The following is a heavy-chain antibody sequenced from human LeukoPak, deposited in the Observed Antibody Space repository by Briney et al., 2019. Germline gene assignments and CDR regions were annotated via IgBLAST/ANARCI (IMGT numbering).Heavy chain of an antibody. Sequence: QPGGSLRLSCAASGFTFSSYAMHWVRQAPGKGLEWVAVISYDGSNKYYADSVKGRFTISRDNSKNTLYLQMNSLRAEDTAVYYCARSGNDYYDSSGYYSGVGVYWGQGNLVTVSS. D-gene: IGHD3-22*01. CDR1: GFTFSSYA. J-gene: IGHJ4*02. CDR3: ARSGNDYYDSSGYYSGVGVY. V-gene: IGHV3-30-3*01. CDR2: ISYDGSNK.